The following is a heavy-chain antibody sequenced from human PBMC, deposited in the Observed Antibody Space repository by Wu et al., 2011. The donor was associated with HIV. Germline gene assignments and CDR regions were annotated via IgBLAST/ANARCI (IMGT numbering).Heavy chain of an antibody. CDR2: IIPIEGTA. V-gene: IGHV1-69*16. J-gene: IGHJ4*02. CDR3: ARGIPYYYDSSGYSSTPYYFDY. CDR1: GGTFSRYT. D-gene: IGHD3-22*01. Sequence: QVQLVQSGAEVKKPGSSVKVSCKASGGTFSRYTVSWVRQAPGQGPEWLGGIIPIEGTANYAQKFQGRVTITTDESTSTAYMELSSLRSEDTAVYYCARGIPYYYDSSGYSSTPYYFDYWGQGTLVTVSS.